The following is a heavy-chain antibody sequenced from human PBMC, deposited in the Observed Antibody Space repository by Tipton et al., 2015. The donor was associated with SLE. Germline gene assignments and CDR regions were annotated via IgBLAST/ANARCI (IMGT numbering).Heavy chain of an antibody. Sequence: TLSLTCTVSGGSISSSSDYWGWIRQPPGQGLEWIGNTHYTGVTYYNPSLKSRVTISVDTSKNQFSLKLTSVTAADTAVYYCATKANPGLPAFLTDVWGQGTTVTVSS. CDR2: THYTGVT. V-gene: IGHV4-39*07. D-gene: IGHD2-21*02. J-gene: IGHJ6*02. CDR3: ATKANPGLPAFLTDV. CDR1: GGSISSSSDY.